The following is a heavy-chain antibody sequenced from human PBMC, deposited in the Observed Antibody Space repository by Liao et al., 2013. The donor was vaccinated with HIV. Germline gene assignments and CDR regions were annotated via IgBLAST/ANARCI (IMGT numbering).Heavy chain of an antibody. CDR3: ARGGGGKGFDS. CDR2: VYYSGST. CDR1: GGSISSYQ. J-gene: IGHJ4*02. V-gene: IGHV4-59*01. Sequence: QVQLQELGPGLVKPSETLSLTCTVSGGSISSYQWTWIRQPPGKGLEWIGHVYYSGSTKYKSSLKSRVTISVDTPKNQFSLKVTYVTAADTAVYYCARGGGGKGFDSWGQGTLVTVSS. D-gene: IGHD4-23*01.